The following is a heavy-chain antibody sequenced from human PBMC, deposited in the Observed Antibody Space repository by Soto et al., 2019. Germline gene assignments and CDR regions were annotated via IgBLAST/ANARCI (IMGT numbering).Heavy chain of an antibody. CDR1: GYPFITYA. CDR2: ISTDNGNT. V-gene: IGHV1-3*04. CDR3: ARARMGAAGLPPDY. J-gene: IGHJ4*02. Sequence: QVQLVQSGAEVKKPGASVKVSCKTSGYPFITYAIHWVRQAPGQRLEGMGGISTDNGNTKYSQKFQGRLTNTRDTSAATAYMELRSLSPEDTAVYYCARARMGAAGLPPDYWGQRPLVTLS. D-gene: IGHD1-26*01.